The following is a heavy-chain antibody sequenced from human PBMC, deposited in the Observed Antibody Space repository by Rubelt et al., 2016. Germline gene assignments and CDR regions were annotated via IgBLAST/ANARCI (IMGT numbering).Heavy chain of an antibody. V-gene: IGHV3-74*01. J-gene: IGHJ3*02. CDR3: ARGDSSGYYDAFDI. CDR2: IHSDGSGI. Sequence: VWVSRIHSDGSGISYADSVKGRFTISRDNSKNTLYLQMNSLRAEDTAVYYCARGDSSGYYDAFDIWGQGTMVTVSS. D-gene: IGHD3-22*01.